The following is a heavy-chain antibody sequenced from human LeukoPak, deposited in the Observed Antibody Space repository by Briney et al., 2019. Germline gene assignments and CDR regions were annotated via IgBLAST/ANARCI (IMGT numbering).Heavy chain of an antibody. D-gene: IGHD3-16*02. CDR2: INHSGST. CDR1: GGSFSGYY. CDR3: ARGSLYYDYVWGSYRPDRWFDP. Sequence: SETLSLTCAVYGGSFSGYYWSWIRQPPGKGLEWIGEINHSGSTNHNPSLKSRVTISVDTSKNQFSLKLSSVTAADTAVYYCARGSLYYDYVWGSYRPDRWFDPWGQGTLVTVSS. J-gene: IGHJ5*02. V-gene: IGHV4-34*01.